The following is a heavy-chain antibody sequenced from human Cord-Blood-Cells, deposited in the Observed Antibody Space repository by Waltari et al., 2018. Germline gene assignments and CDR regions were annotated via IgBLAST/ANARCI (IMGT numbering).Heavy chain of an antibody. D-gene: IGHD2-15*01. CDR1: GGPIRSGGYY. V-gene: IGHV4-31*03. CDR2: IHYSGST. Sequence: QVQLQESGPGLVKPSQTLSLTCTVPGGPIRSGGYYWTWIRQHPGKGLEWIGYIHYSGSTYYNPSLKSRVTISVETSKNQFSLKLSSVTAADTAVYYCARVGGGYCSGGSCYYFDYWGQGTLVTVSS. J-gene: IGHJ4*02. CDR3: ARVGGGYCSGGSCYYFDY.